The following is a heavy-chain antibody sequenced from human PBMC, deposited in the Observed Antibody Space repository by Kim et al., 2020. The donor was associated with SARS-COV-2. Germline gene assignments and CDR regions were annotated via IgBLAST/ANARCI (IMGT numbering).Heavy chain of an antibody. D-gene: IGHD3-22*01. CDR1: GFTFSSYA. CDR2: ISYDGSNK. V-gene: IGHV3-30*04. CDR3: ARVGFSYDIYGYFDY. Sequence: GGSLRLSCAASGFTFSSYAMHWVRQAPGKGLEWVAVISYDGSNKYYADSVKGRFTISRDNSKNTLYLQMNSLRAEDTAVYYCARVGFSYDIYGYFDYWG. J-gene: IGHJ4*03.